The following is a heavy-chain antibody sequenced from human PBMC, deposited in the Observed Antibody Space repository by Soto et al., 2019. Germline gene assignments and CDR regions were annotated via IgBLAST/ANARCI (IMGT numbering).Heavy chain of an antibody. J-gene: IGHJ4*02. V-gene: IGHV3-23*01. Sequence: TGRSLRLSFSASGFTFSSYAMSWVRQAQGKGLEWVSAISGSGGSTYYADSVKGRFTISRDNSKNTLYLQMNSLRAEDTAVYYCGYYYDSSGYYPYDYWGQGTLVTVSS. CDR1: GFTFSSYA. CDR3: GYYYDSSGYYPYDY. D-gene: IGHD3-22*01. CDR2: ISGSGGST.